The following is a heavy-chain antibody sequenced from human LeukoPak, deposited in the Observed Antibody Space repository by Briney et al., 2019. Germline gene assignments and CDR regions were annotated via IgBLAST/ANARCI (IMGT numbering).Heavy chain of an antibody. J-gene: IGHJ4*02. V-gene: IGHV4-39*07. CDR1: GGSISSSSYY. D-gene: IGHD3-3*01. CDR2: IYTSGST. Sequence: SETLSLTCTVSGGSISSSSYYWGWIRQPPGKGLEWIGRIYTSGSTNYNPSLKSRVTMSVDTSKNQFSLKLSSVTAADTAVYYCARYDFNKFFDYWGQGTLVTVSS. CDR3: ARYDFNKFFDY.